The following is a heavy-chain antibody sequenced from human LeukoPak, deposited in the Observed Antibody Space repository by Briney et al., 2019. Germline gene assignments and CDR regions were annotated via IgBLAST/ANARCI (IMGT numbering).Heavy chain of an antibody. CDR3: ARGLRTASYYYYYYMDV. CDR1: GFTVSSNY. D-gene: IGHD4-17*01. CDR2: IYSGGST. Sequence: GGSLRLSCAASGFTVSSNYMSWVRQAPGKGLEWVSVIYSGGSTYYADSVTGRFTISRDNSKNTLYLQMNSLRAEDTAVYYCARGLRTASYYYYYYMDVWGKGTTVTISS. J-gene: IGHJ6*03. V-gene: IGHV3-53*01.